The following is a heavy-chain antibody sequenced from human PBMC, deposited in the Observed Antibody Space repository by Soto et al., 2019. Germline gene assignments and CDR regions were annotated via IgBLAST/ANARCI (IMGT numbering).Heavy chain of an antibody. Sequence: QLQLQESGPGLVKPSETLSLTCTVSGGSISSSSYYWGWIRQPPGKGLEWIRSIYYSGSTYYNPSLKSRVTISVDTSKNQFSLKLSSVTAADTAVYYCARHAPDQWLRLTPHLLHFDYWGQGTLVTVSS. CDR2: IYYSGST. J-gene: IGHJ4*02. CDR3: ARHAPDQWLRLTPHLLHFDY. D-gene: IGHD5-12*01. CDR1: GGSISSSSYY. V-gene: IGHV4-39*01.